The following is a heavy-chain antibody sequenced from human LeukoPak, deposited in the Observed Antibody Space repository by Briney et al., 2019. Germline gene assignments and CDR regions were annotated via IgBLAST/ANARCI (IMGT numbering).Heavy chain of an antibody. CDR3: ARGSRWFGKWDYAFDI. CDR2: IRSSSSYI. Sequence: GGSLRLFCAPSGFTFSSYSMNWVRQAPGEGREWVSSIRSSSSYIYYGDSVKRRFNISRDNAKNSLYLQMNRLSAEDTAVYYCARGSRWFGKWDYAFDIWGQGSMVTVSS. CDR1: GFTFSSYS. J-gene: IGHJ3*02. D-gene: IGHD3-10*01. V-gene: IGHV3-21*01.